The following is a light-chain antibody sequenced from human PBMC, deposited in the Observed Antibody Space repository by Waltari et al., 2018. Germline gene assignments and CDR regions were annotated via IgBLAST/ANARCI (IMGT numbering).Light chain of an antibody. CDR3: AVWDDSGVV. V-gene: IGLV1-47*01. Sequence: QSVVTQPPSASGTPGQRVTISCSGSSSNIGTNYVYWYQQVPGTAPKLLIYRNNQRPAGVPDRFSGCKSGTSASLAISGLRSEDEGDYYCAVWDDSGVVFGGGTKVTVL. J-gene: IGLJ2*01. CDR1: SSNIGTNY. CDR2: RNN.